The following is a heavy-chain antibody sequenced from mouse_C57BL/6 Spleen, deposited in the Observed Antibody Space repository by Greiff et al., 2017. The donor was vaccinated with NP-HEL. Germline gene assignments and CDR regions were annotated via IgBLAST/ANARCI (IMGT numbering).Heavy chain of an antibody. D-gene: IGHD1-1*02. V-gene: IGHV5-17*01. CDR1: GFTFSDYG. CDR3: ARWSYYYAMDY. Sequence: EVQGVESGGGLVKPGGSLKLSCAASGFTFSDYGMHWVRQAPEKGLEWVAYISSGSSTIYYADTVKGRFTISRDNAKNTLFLQMTSLRSEGTAMYYCARWSYYYAMDYWGQGTSVTVSS. J-gene: IGHJ4*01. CDR2: ISSGSSTI.